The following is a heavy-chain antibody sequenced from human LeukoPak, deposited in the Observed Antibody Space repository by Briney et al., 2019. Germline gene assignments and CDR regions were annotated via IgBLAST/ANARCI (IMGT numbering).Heavy chain of an antibody. V-gene: IGHV3-66*01. CDR1: GFTVSSNY. D-gene: IGHD6-19*01. Sequence: GGPLRLSCAASGFTVSSNYMSWVRQAPGKGLEWVSVIYSGGSTYYADSVKGRFTISRDNSKNTLYLQMNSLRAEDTAVYYCARGIAVAGTGGDAFDIWGQGTMVTVSS. J-gene: IGHJ3*02. CDR2: IYSGGST. CDR3: ARGIAVAGTGGDAFDI.